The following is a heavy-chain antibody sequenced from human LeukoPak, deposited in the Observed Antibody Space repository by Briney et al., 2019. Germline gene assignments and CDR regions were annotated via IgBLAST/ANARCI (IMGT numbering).Heavy chain of an antibody. D-gene: IGHD3-10*01. J-gene: IGHJ4*02. CDR3: ARPRITMVRGSYYFDY. CDR1: GYTFTVYY. V-gene: IGHV1-2*02. Sequence: ASVKVSCKASGYTFTVYYMHWVRQAPGQGLEWMGWINPNSGGTNYAQKFQGRVTMTRDTSISTAYMELSRLRSDDTAVYYCARPRITMVRGSYYFDYWGQGTLVTVSS. CDR2: INPNSGGT.